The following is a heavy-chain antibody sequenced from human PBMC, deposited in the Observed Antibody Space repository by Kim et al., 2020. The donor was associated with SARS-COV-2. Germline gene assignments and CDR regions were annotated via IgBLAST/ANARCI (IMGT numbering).Heavy chain of an antibody. CDR3: AREAALAQNAFEI. Sequence: STPALKTPVTTSGDTSRNRVSLKLSSVTAADTAVYYCAREAALAQNAFEIWGQGTMVTVSS. J-gene: IGHJ3*02. V-gene: IGHV4-59*01. D-gene: IGHD3-3*02.